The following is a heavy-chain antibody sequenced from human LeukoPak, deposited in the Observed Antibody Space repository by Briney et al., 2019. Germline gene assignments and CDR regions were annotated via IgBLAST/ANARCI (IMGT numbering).Heavy chain of an antibody. J-gene: IGHJ3*02. CDR1: GFPFISYS. V-gene: IGHV3-21*01. D-gene: IGHD2-15*01. CDR2: ISSSRSYI. Sequence: GGPLKLSCAASGFPFISYSMNWARQAPGKDLDWASSISSSRSYIYYADSVKGRFTISRDNAKNSLYLQMNSLRAEDTAVYYCARDYQYCSGGSCYAEGAFDIWGQGTMVTVSS. CDR3: ARDYQYCSGGSCYAEGAFDI.